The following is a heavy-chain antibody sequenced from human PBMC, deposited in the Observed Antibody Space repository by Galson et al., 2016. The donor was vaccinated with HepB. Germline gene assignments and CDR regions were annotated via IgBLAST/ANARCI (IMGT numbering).Heavy chain of an antibody. CDR2: IYHSGST. V-gene: IGHV4-4*02. D-gene: IGHD5-24*01. J-gene: IGHJ4*02. CDR1: GGSISSSHW. Sequence: SETLSLTCAVSGGSISSSHWWSWVRQPPGKGLQWIGEIYHSGSTNYNPSLKSRVTISIDKSKNQFSLNLSSVTAADTAVYHCARLNNHNRDLKGFDYWGQGTLVTVSS. CDR3: ARLNNHNRDLKGFDY.